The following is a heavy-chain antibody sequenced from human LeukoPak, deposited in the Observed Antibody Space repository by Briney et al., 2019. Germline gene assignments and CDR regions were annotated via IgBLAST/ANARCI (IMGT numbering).Heavy chain of an antibody. Sequence: PGGSLRLSCAASGFTFSSYEMNWARQARGKGLEWLSYISYTGSNKYYADSVMGRFTISRDNAKNSLYLQMNSLRAEDTAVYFCARVFVGENFDYWGQGTLVTVSS. J-gene: IGHJ4*02. CDR2: ISYTGSNK. V-gene: IGHV3-48*03. CDR1: GFTFSSYE. CDR3: ARVFVGENFDY. D-gene: IGHD1-14*01.